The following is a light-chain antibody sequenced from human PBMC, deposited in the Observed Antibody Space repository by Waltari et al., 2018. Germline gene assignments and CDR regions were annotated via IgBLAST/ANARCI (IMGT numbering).Light chain of an antibody. CDR2: RIY. CDR1: RSNIGNNY. CDR3: AAWDDSLSVWV. Sequence: QSVLTQQPSASGTPGQRVTISCSGGRSNIGNNYVFWYQQFPGTAPKLLIYRIYQRPSGVPDRFSGSKSGTSASLAISGLRSEDEADYYCAAWDDSLSVWVFGGGTKLTVL. J-gene: IGLJ3*02. V-gene: IGLV1-47*01.